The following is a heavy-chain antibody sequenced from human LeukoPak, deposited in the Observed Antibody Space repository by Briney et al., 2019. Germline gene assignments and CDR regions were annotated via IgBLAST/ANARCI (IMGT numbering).Heavy chain of an antibody. Sequence: SETLSLTCTVSGGSVSSDSYYWSWIRQPPGKGLEWIGYIDYGGSTNYNPSLKSRVTISIDTSKNQFSLKVSSVTAADTAVYYCARRSPGIAAAGLFDPWGQGTLVTVSS. J-gene: IGHJ5*02. CDR1: GGSVSSDSYY. CDR3: ARRSPGIAAAGLFDP. V-gene: IGHV4-61*01. CDR2: IDYGGST. D-gene: IGHD6-13*01.